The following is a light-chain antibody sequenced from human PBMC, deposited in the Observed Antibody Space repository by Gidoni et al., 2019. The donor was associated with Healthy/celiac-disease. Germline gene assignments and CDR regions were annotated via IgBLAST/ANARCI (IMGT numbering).Light chain of an antibody. J-gene: IGKJ2*04. Sequence: IVLTPSPATLSLSPVERATLSCRASQSVSSSYLSWYQQKPGQAPRLLIYGASSRAPGIPDRFSGSGSGTDFTLTISRLEPEDFAVYYCQQYGSSPPCSFGQGTKLEIK. CDR2: GAS. CDR3: QQYGSSPPCS. V-gene: IGKV3-20*01. CDR1: QSVSSSY.